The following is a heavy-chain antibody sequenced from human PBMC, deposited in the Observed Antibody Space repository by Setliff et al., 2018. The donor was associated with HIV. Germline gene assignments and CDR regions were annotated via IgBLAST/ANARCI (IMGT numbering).Heavy chain of an antibody. CDR1: GYTFTAHH. Sequence: GASVKVSCTSSGYTFTAHHIHWVRQAPGQGPEWMGWIIPKSGETSYAEKFRGRVTMTRDTSLSTAYMELSWLTSDDTAVYYCARVVDRDYDFWSAYEYWGQGTMVTVSS. V-gene: IGHV1-2*02. J-gene: IGHJ4*02. CDR3: ARVVDRDYDFWSAYEY. D-gene: IGHD3-3*01. CDR2: IIPKSGET.